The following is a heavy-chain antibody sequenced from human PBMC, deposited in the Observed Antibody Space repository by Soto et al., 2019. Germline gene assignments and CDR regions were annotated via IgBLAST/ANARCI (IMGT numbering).Heavy chain of an antibody. CDR2: MNPNSGNT. V-gene: IGHV1-8*01. CDR1: GYTFTSYD. Sequence: ASVKVSCKASGYTFTSYDINWVRQATGQGLEWMGWMNPNSGNTGYAQKFQGRVTMTRNTSISTAYMELSSLRSEDTAVYYCARVEGYFDWLLYRVDWFDLWGQGTLVTVSS. J-gene: IGHJ5*02. CDR3: ARVEGYFDWLLYRVDWFDL. D-gene: IGHD3-9*01.